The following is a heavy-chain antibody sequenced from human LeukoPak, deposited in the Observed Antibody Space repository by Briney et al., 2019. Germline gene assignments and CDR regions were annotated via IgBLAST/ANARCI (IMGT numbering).Heavy chain of an antibody. V-gene: IGHV1-69*04. CDR1: GGTFSSYA. D-gene: IGHD1-26*01. CDR2: IILILGIA. Sequence: SVKVSCKASGGTFSSYAISWVRQAPGQGLEWMGRIILILGIANYAQKFQGRVTITADKSTSTAYMELSSLRSEDTAVYYCARTDTQRRIVGATKPYYYYGMDVWGQGTTVTVSS. CDR3: ARTDTQRRIVGATKPYYYYGMDV. J-gene: IGHJ6*02.